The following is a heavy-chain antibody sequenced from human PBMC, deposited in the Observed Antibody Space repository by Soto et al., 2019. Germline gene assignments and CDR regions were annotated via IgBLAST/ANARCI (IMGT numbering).Heavy chain of an antibody. CDR2: IYWDDDK. CDR1: GFSLSTSGVG. CDR3: ARFLAAEIFDR. V-gene: IGHV2-5*02. Sequence: QITLKESGPTLVKPTQTLTLTCTFSGFSLSTSGVGVGWIRQPPGKALEWLALIYWDDDKRYSPSLKSRLTITKDTYKNPVVLTMTHMDPEDTATYSCARFLAAEIFDRWGQGTLVTVSS. J-gene: IGHJ4*02. D-gene: IGHD6-25*01.